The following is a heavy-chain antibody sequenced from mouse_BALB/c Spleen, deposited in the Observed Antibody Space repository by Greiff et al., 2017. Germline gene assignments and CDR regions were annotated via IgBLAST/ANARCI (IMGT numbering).Heavy chain of an antibody. Sequence: EVNLVESGGGLVKPGGSLKLSCAASGFTFSDYYMYWVRQTPEKRLEWVATISDGGSYTYYPDSVKGRFTISRDNAKNNLYLQMSSLKSEDTAMYYCARDDSFYAMDYWGQGTSVTVSS. CDR3: ARDDSFYAMDY. CDR2: ISDGGSYT. J-gene: IGHJ4*01. D-gene: IGHD2-4*01. CDR1: GFTFSDYY. V-gene: IGHV5-4*02.